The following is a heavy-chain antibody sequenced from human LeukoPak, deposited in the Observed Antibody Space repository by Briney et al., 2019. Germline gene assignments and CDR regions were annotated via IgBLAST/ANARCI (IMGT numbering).Heavy chain of an antibody. Sequence: GASVKVSCKAFGYTFTKEAISWVRQAPGQGLEWMGWISAYNGATKYADKFQDRFTMTTDPDTDTAYMQLRSLRSDDTAVYYCARDMITFTGALDDNFDYWGQGTLVTVSS. J-gene: IGHJ4*02. CDR1: GYTFTKEA. D-gene: IGHD3-16*01. CDR3: ARDMITFTGALDDNFDY. CDR2: ISAYNGAT. V-gene: IGHV1-18*01.